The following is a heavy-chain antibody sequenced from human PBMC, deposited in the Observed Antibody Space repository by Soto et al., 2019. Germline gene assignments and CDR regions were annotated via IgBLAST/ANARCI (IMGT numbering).Heavy chain of an antibody. CDR1: GFTFSSYW. D-gene: IGHD6-19*01. J-gene: IGHJ6*02. V-gene: IGHV3-7*05. CDR2: IKQDGSEK. Sequence: GGSLRLSCAASGFTFSSYWMSWVRQAPGKGLEWVANIKQDGSEKYYVDSVKGRFTISRDNAKNSLYLQMNSLRAEDTAVYYCARDSVAGDNYYYYYGMDVWGQGTTVTVSS. CDR3: ARDSVAGDNYYYYYGMDV.